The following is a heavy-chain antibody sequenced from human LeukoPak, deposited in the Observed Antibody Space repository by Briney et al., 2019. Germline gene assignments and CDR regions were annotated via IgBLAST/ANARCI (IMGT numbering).Heavy chain of an antibody. CDR1: GFPFSSYW. CDR3: ASDSPYYGMDV. Sequence: GGSLRLSCAASGFPFSSYWMHWVRQVPGKGLLWVSRINSDGIATIYADSVRGRFTISRDNAKNTLYLQMSGLRVEDTAVYHCASDSPYYGMDVWGQGTTVTVSS. V-gene: IGHV3-74*01. CDR2: INSDGIAT. J-gene: IGHJ6*02.